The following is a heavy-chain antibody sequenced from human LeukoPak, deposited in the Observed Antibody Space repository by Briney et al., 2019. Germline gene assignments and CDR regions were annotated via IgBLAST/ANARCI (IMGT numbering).Heavy chain of an antibody. Sequence: ASVKVSCKTSGYTFSGYYIHWVRQAPGQGLEWMGWINPNSGDTNYAQNFRDRVTMTWDTSVSTAYMELSSLTSDDTAVYYCATKGDGYCRSTNCQGAFDFWGQGSMVIVSS. D-gene: IGHD2-2*01. CDR3: ATKGDGYCRSTNCQGAFDF. J-gene: IGHJ3*01. V-gene: IGHV1-2*02. CDR2: INPNSGDT. CDR1: GYTFSGYY.